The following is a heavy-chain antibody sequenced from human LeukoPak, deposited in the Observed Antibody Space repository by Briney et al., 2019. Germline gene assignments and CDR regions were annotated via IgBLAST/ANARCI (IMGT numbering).Heavy chain of an antibody. Sequence: SETLSLTCTASGGSISSYYWSWIRQPPGKGLEWIGYIYYSGSTNYNPSLKSRVTISVDTSKNQFSLKLSSVTAADTAVYYCARSVRGYCSSTSCYPVWYFDLWGRGTLVTVSS. J-gene: IGHJ2*01. CDR2: IYYSGST. D-gene: IGHD2-2*01. V-gene: IGHV4-59*01. CDR1: GGSISSYY. CDR3: ARSVRGYCSSTSCYPVWYFDL.